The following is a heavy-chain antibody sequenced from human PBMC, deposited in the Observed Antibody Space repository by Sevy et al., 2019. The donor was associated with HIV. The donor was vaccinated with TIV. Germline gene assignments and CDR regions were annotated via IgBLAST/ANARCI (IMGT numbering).Heavy chain of an antibody. V-gene: IGHV3-33*01. CDR3: VSVAYYYESRTENFDY. CDR1: GFTFSSYG. CDR2: IWYDGSNK. Sequence: GGSLRLSCAASGFTFSSYGMHWVRQAPGKGLEWVALIWYDGSNKYYADSVKGRFTISRDNSKNTLYLQMYSLGAEDTAVYYCVSVAYYYESRTENFDYWGQGTLVTVSS. D-gene: IGHD3-22*01. J-gene: IGHJ4*02.